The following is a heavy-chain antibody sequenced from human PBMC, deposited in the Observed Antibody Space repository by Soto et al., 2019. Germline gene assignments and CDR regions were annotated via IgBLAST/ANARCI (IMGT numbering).Heavy chain of an antibody. CDR3: AREYCSSTSCYAFDI. J-gene: IGHJ3*02. Sequence: SETLSLTYTVSGGSISSYYWSWIRQPPGKGLEWIGYIYYSGSTNYNPSLKSRVTISVDTSKNQFSLKLSSVTAADTAVYYCAREYCSSTSCYAFDIWGQGTMVTVSS. CDR2: IYYSGST. CDR1: GGSISSYY. D-gene: IGHD2-2*01. V-gene: IGHV4-59*01.